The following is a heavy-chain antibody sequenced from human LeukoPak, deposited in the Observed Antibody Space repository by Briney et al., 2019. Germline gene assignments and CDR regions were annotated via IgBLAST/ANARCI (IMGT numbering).Heavy chain of an antibody. CDR2: IIHILGTA. J-gene: IGHJ6*02. Sequence: PSVTVSCKASARTFSSYAISWVRQAPGQGLEWMGGIIHILGTANYAQKFQGRVTITADESTSTAYMELSSLRSEDTAVYYCARSLGGSGMDVWGQGTTVTVSS. CDR3: ARSLGGSGMDV. CDR1: ARTFSSYA. D-gene: IGHD3-10*01. V-gene: IGHV1-69*13.